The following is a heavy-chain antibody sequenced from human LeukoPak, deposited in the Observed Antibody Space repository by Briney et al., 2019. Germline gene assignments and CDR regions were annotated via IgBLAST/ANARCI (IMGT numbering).Heavy chain of an antibody. CDR3: ARGGRLKALDY. Sequence: SETLSLTCTVSGGSISSGSYYWVWIRQPAGKGLEWIGRIYTSGSTNYNPSLKSRVTISVDTSKNQFSLKLSSVTAADTAVYYCARGGRLKALDYWGQGTLVTVSS. V-gene: IGHV4-61*02. CDR2: IYTSGST. CDR1: GGSISSGSYY. D-gene: IGHD3-16*01. J-gene: IGHJ4*02.